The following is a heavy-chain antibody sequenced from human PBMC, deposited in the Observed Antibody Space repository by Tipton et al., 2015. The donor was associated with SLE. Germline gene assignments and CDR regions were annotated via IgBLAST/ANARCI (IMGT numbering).Heavy chain of an antibody. CDR3: VRGDITGTTGGYYYYGLDV. J-gene: IGHJ6*02. V-gene: IGHV1-69*01. CDR2: IIPLFETT. D-gene: IGHD1-7*01. Sequence: QLVQSGAEVKNPGSSVKVSCKTSGGTFSSYAVNWVRQAPGHGLDWMGAIIPLFETTNYARKFQGRVSITADESKNTAYMELNSLRSEDTAVYYCVRGDITGTTGGYYYYGLDVWGHGTTVTVSS. CDR1: GGTFSSYA.